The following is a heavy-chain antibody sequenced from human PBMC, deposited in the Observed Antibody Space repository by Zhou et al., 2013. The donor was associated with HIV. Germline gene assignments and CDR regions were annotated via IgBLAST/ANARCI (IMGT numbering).Heavy chain of an antibody. CDR3: TRGPREIVPADPLDLMDV. Sequence: QVQLVQSGAEVKRPGSSVTVSCKASGGTLTTITWLRQAPGQGLEWMGRIVPILGVGDYAQKFQGRLTVTADKSTSTDYMELTSLGLEDTAIYYCTRGPREIVPADPLDLMDVWGQGTTVIVSS. D-gene: IGHD2-2*01. J-gene: IGHJ6*02. CDR2: IVPILGVG. V-gene: IGHV1-69*04. CDR1: GGTLTT.